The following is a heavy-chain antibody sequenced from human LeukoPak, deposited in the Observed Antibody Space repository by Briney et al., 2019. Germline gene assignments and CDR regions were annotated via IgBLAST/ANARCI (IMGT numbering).Heavy chain of an antibody. V-gene: IGHV2-5*02. Sequence: ESGPTLVNPTQTLTLTCTFSGFSLSTSGVGVGWIRQPPGKALEWLALIYWDDDKRYSPSLKSRLTITKDTSKNQVVLIMTNMDPVDTATYYCAHLMYYDFWSGYDRDAFDIWGQGTMVTVSS. CDR1: GFSLSTSGVG. D-gene: IGHD3-3*01. CDR2: IYWDDDK. CDR3: AHLMYYDFWSGYDRDAFDI. J-gene: IGHJ3*02.